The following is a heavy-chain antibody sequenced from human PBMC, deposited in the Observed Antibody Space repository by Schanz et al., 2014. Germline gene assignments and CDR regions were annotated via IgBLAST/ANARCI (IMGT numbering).Heavy chain of an antibody. Sequence: QVQLVESGGSVVQPGRSLRLSCAGSGFSFSDYGMHWVRQAPGRGLEWVAVISYHGSEKYYADSVKGRFTISRDNSKTTLYLQMNSLRTEDTAVYYCVLEDMVRGIRAFDIWGQGTMVTVSS. CDR1: GFSFSDYG. CDR2: ISYHGSEK. D-gene: IGHD3-10*01. CDR3: VLEDMVRGIRAFDI. J-gene: IGHJ3*02. V-gene: IGHV3-30*03.